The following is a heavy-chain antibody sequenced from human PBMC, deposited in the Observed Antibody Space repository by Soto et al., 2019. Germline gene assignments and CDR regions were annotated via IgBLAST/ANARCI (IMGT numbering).Heavy chain of an antibody. D-gene: IGHD6-19*01. CDR3: ALTRRSSLLEVAGPGFEY. J-gene: IGHJ4*02. CDR1: GFNFGVFG. Sequence: LRLSCAASGFNFGVFGMHWVRQAPGKGLEWLSVLSYEGSEEYYADSVRGRFTISRDNSKNTLFLQMDSLRVDDTGVYYCALTRRSSLLEVAGPGFEYWGQGTPVTVSS. CDR2: LSYEGSEE. V-gene: IGHV3-30*03.